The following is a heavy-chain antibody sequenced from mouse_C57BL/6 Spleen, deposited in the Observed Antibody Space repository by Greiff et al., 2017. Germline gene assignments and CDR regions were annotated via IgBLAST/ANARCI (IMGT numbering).Heavy chain of an antibody. D-gene: IGHD3-1*01. Sequence: DVMLVESEGGLVQPGSSMKLSCTASGFTFSDYYMSWVRPVPEKGLEWVANINYDGSSTYYLDSLKSRFIISRDNAKNILYLQMSSLKSEDTATYYCARDLGTDGFDYWGQGTTLTVSS. CDR1: GFTFSDYY. V-gene: IGHV5-16*01. J-gene: IGHJ2*01. CDR2: INYDGSST. CDR3: ARDLGTDGFDY.